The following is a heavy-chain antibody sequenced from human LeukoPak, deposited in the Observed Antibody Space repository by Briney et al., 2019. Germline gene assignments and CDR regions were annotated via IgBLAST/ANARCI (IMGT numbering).Heavy chain of an antibody. D-gene: IGHD4-17*01. V-gene: IGHV3-64*04. CDR3: ARDGHDYGDYFFDY. Sequence: GGSLRLSCSASGFTFSSDAMHWVRQAPGMRLEFISSITSNGGSINYADSVKGRFTISRDNTKNSLYLQMNSLRAEDTAVYYCARDGHDYGDYFFDYWGQGTLVTDSS. J-gene: IGHJ4*02. CDR1: GFTFSSDA. CDR2: ITSNGGSI.